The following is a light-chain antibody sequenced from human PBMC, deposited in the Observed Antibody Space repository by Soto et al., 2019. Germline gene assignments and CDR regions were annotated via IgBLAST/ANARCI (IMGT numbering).Light chain of an antibody. J-gene: IGKJ2*01. CDR2: SAS. CDR1: QSINYN. Sequence: VVMTQSPATLSGSPGESVTLSCRASQSINYNLAWYQQRPGQAPRLLIYSASTRATGIPARFGGSGSETEFTLTISSLQSEDFAVYYCQQYDNWPPEYTFGQGTRLEIK. V-gene: IGKV3-15*01. CDR3: QQYDNWPPEYT.